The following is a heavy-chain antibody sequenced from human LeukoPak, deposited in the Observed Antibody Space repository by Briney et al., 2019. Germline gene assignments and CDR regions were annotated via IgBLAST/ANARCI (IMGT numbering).Heavy chain of an antibody. Sequence: GGSLRLSCAASGFTFSSYAMHWVRQAPGKGLEWVAVISYDGSNKYYADSVKGRFTISRDNSKNTLYLQMNSLRAEDTAVYYCARDPLGKASGCLDYWGQGTLVTVSS. CDR1: GFTFSSYA. CDR3: ARDPLGKASGCLDY. V-gene: IGHV3-30-3*01. D-gene: IGHD3-22*01. J-gene: IGHJ4*02. CDR2: ISYDGSNK.